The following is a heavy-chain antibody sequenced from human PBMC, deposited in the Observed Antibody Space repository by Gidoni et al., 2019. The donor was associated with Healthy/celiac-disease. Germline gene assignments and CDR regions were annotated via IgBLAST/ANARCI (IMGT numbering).Heavy chain of an antibody. D-gene: IGHD1-26*01. J-gene: IGHJ4*02. CDR3: ASVSEDGSYRGDY. CDR1: GGLISSYC. V-gene: IGHV4-59*01. CDR2: IYYSGST. Sequence: QVQLQESGPGPVKPSETLSLTCTVSGGLISSYCWSWLRQPPGKGLEWIGYIYYSGSTNYNHSLKCRVTISVDTSKNQFSLKRRCVTAADTAVYSCASVSEDGSYRGDYWGQGTLVTVSS.